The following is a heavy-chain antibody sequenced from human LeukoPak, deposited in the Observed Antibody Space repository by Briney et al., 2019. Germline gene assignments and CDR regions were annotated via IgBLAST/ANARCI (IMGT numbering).Heavy chain of an antibody. Sequence: SETLSLTCTVSGESISGFYWTWIRQPPGKGLEWIGYIYYSGSTNYNPSLKSRVTISVDTSKNQFSLKLSSVTAADTAVYYCARTPTYYYDSSGYLYFDYWGQGTLVTVSS. CDR3: ARTPTYYYDSSGYLYFDY. CDR1: GESISGFY. D-gene: IGHD3-22*01. V-gene: IGHV4-59*01. CDR2: IYYSGST. J-gene: IGHJ4*02.